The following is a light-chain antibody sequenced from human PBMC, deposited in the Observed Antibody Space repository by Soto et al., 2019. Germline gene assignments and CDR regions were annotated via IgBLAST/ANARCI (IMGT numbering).Light chain of an antibody. Sequence: DIQVTQSPSSLSASVGDTVTISCRTSKTINTYLNWYQQQPGRAPKLLIFAASTLLSGVPSRFTGSGSGTDFTLTITGLQPEDFATYFCQQGSSPPYTFGPGTQL. CDR2: AAS. J-gene: IGKJ2*01. CDR3: QQGSSPPYT. V-gene: IGKV1-39*01. CDR1: KTINTY.